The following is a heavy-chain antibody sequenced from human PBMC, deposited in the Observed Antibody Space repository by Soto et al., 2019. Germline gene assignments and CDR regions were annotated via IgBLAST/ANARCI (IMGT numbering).Heavy chain of an antibody. CDR1: GNSFTTYY. J-gene: IGHJ4*02. CDR2: INPSGGRT. V-gene: IGHV1-46*01. Sequence: KVSCKASGNSFTTYYMHWVRQAPGQGLEWMGIINPSGGRTTYAQKFQGRVTMTRDTSTSTFHMELSSLTSEDSAVYYCAGLYHYDSSGYYDYWGQGTLVTVS. CDR3: AGLYHYDSSGYYDY. D-gene: IGHD3-22*01.